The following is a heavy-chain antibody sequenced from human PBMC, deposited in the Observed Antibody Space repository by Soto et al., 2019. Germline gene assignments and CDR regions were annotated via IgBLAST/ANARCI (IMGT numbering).Heavy chain of an antibody. CDR3: TTDTDDFWSDTVHGGIDP. Sequence: GGSLRLSCAASGFTFSNAWMNWVRQAPGKGLEWVGRIKSKTDGGTTDYAAPVKGRFTISRDDSKNTLYLQMNSLKTEDTAVYYCTTDTDDFWSDTVHGGIDPWGQGTLVTVSS. J-gene: IGHJ5*02. D-gene: IGHD3-3*01. V-gene: IGHV3-15*07. CDR2: IKSKTDGGTT. CDR1: GFTFSNAW.